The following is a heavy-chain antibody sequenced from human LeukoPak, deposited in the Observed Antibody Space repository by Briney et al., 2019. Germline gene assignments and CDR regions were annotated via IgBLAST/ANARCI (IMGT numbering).Heavy chain of an antibody. J-gene: IGHJ4*02. D-gene: IGHD3-22*01. CDR3: VRDNYYYDCSGYPDY. Sequence: GGSLRLSCAASGFTFSSYSMNWGRQAPGKGLEWVSYISSSSSTIYYADSVKGRFTISRDNAKNSLYLQMNSLRDEDTAVYYCVRDNYYYDCSGYPDYWGQGTLVTVSS. CDR1: GFTFSSYS. CDR2: ISSSSSTI. V-gene: IGHV3-48*02.